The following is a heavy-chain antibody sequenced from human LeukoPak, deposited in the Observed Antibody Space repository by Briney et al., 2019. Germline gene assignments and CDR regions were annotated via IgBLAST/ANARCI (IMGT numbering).Heavy chain of an antibody. D-gene: IGHD3-9*01. CDR1: GFTFSSYA. CDR2: ISGSGGST. J-gene: IGHJ4*02. V-gene: IGHV3-23*01. Sequence: GGSLRLSCAASGFTFSSYAMSWVRQAPGKGLEWVSAISGSGGSTYYADSVKGRFTISRDNSKDTLYLQMNSLRAEDTAVYYCAKAYLHYDILTGSDYWGQGTLVTVSS. CDR3: AKAYLHYDILTGSDY.